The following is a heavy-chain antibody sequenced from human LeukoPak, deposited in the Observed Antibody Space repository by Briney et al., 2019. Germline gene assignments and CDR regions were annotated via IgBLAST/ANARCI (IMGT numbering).Heavy chain of an antibody. V-gene: IGHV3-21*01. CDR2: ISSSSSYI. Sequence: SGGSLRLSCAASGFTFNNYNMNWVRQAPGTGLEWVSSISSSSSYIYYADSVKGRFTISRDNAKNSLYLQMNSLRVEDTAVYYCARDRDFDYWGQGTLVTVSS. J-gene: IGHJ4*02. CDR1: GFTFNNYN. CDR3: ARDRDFDY. D-gene: IGHD5-24*01.